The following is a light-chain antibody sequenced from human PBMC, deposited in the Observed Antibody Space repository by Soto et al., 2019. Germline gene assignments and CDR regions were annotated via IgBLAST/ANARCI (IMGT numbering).Light chain of an antibody. J-gene: IGKJ5*01. V-gene: IGKV1-5*01. CDR1: QTISYW. CDR2: DAS. CDR3: QQYYTSSIT. Sequence: DIQMTQSPSTLSASVGVRFTITCRASQTISYWLAWYQQKPRKAPNLLIYDASTLERGVTARFSVTRSGTEFTLTIDWLQPDDFATYCCQQYYTSSITCGQGTRLEIK.